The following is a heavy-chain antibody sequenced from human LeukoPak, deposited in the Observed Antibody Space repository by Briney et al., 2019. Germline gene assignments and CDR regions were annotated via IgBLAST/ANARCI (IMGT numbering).Heavy chain of an antibody. J-gene: IGHJ6*02. Sequence: GGSLGLSCAGSGFTFSNYWVHCVRQAPGKGLVWVSRINEDGSRTDYADFVKGRFTISRDNAKNSLYLQMNSLRAEDTAVYYCARDGYSSGWSPYYYYYGMDVWGQGTTVTVSS. V-gene: IGHV3-74*01. D-gene: IGHD6-19*01. CDR3: ARDGYSSGWSPYYYYYGMDV. CDR1: GFTFSNYW. CDR2: INEDGSRT.